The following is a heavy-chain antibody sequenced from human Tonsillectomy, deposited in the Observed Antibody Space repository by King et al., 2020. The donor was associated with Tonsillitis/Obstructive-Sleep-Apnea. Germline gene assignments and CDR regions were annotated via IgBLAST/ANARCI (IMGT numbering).Heavy chain of an antibody. V-gene: IGHV3-64D*06. J-gene: IGHJ3*02. CDR1: GFTFSSYA. CDR2: ISSNGGST. CDR3: VKVAKGYYDRARDACVI. Sequence: VQLVESGGGLVQPGGSLRLSCSASGFTFSSYAMHWVRQAPGKGLEYVSSISSNGGSTYYADSVKGRLTISRDNSKNTVYLQMSSLRAEDTAVYYCVKVAKGYYDRARDACVIWGQGTMVTVSS. D-gene: IGHD3-22*01.